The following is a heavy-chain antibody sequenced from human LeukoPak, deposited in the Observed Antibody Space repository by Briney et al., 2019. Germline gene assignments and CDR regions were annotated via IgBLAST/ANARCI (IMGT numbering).Heavy chain of an antibody. D-gene: IGHD6-19*01. V-gene: IGHV1-46*01. CDR2: INNSGSST. CDR1: VYTFTSYY. CDR3: ASGGYRSGWYYFDY. Sequence: SSVKVSCKASVYTFTSYYMHGVRQAPGQGLEGVGIINNSGSSTSYAQKFQGRVTMTRDTSTSTVYMELSSLRSEDTAVYYCASGGYRSGWYYFDYWSQGTLVTVSS. J-gene: IGHJ4*02.